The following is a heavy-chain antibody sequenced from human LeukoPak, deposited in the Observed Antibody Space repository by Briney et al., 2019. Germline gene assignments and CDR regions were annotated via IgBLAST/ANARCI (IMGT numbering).Heavy chain of an antibody. J-gene: IGHJ4*02. D-gene: IGHD6-6*01. CDR1: GFTLSNYW. CDR3: ARDRGAPRPNDY. CDR2: IKQDGSEK. Sequence: GGSLRLSCAASGFTLSNYWMSWLRQAPGKGLEWVANIKQDGSEKYYGDSAKGRFTISRDNAKNSLYLQMNSLRADDTAVYYCARDRGAPRPNDYWGQGTLVTVSS. V-gene: IGHV3-7*03.